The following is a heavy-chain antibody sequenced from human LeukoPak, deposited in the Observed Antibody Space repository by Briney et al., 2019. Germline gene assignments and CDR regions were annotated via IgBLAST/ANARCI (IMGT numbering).Heavy chain of an antibody. D-gene: IGHD2-2*01. CDR1: GFTFSLYA. V-gene: IGHV3-21*05. Sequence: GGSLRLSCAASGFTFSLYAMNWVRQAPGKGLEWVSYINDESSDIHYAGSVRGRFTISRDDARQTLYLQLSSLRVEDTAVYYCARDTFQPGLIDSWGKGTLVTVSS. CDR2: INDESSDI. J-gene: IGHJ4*02. CDR3: ARDTFQPGLIDS.